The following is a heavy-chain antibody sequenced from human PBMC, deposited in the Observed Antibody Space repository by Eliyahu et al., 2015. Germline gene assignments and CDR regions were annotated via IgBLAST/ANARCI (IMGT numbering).Heavy chain of an antibody. J-gene: IGHJ4*02. V-gene: IGHV2-70*04. D-gene: IGHD3-22*01. CDR3: ARIRGXEXSSGYYFDX. CDR2: IDWDDDK. CDR1: GFSLSTXGXR. Sequence: QVTLKESGPALVKPTQTLTXTCXXSGFSLSTXGXRVSWIRQPPGKALEWIARIDWDDDKFYSTSLKTRLTISKDTSKNQVVLTMTNMDPVDTATYYCARIRGXEXSSGYYFDXWGQGILVTVSS.